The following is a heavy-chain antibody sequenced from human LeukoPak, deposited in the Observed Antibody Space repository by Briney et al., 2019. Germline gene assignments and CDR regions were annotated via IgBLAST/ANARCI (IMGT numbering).Heavy chain of an antibody. J-gene: IGHJ4*02. CDR3: VRRARRGYSYGFDY. CDR1: GFTFSSYE. D-gene: IGHD5-18*01. Sequence: GGSLRLSCAASGFTFSSYEMNWVRQAPGKGLEWVSGINWNGDTLHYVDSVKGRFTISRDNANKSVYLQLNSLRTEDTALYYCVRRARRGYSYGFDYWGQGTLVIVSS. CDR2: INWNGDTL. V-gene: IGHV3-20*04.